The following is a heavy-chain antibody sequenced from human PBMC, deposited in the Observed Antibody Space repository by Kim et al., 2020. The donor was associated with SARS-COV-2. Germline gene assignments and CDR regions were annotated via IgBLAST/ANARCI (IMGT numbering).Heavy chain of an antibody. CDR2: IYYSGST. CDR3: ARGDHGYQLLKTSFTDYYYYGMDV. D-gene: IGHD2-2*01. J-gene: IGHJ6*02. Sequence: SETLSLTCTVSGGSISSYYWSWIRQPPGKGLEWIGYIYYSGSTNYNPSLKSRVTISVDTSKNQFSLKLSSVTAADTAVYYCARGDHGYQLLKTSFTDYYYYGMDVWGQGTTVTVSS. V-gene: IGHV4-59*13. CDR1: GGSISSYY.